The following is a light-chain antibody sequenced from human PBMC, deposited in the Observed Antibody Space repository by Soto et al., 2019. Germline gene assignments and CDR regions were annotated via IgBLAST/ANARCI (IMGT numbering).Light chain of an antibody. Sequence: DIQITQSPSTLSASVGDRVTITCRASQSISSWLAWYQQKPGKAPKLLIYKASSLESGVPSRFSGSGSGTEFTLTISSLQPDDFATYYCLQDHDDSWTFGQGTKVDIK. V-gene: IGKV1-5*03. J-gene: IGKJ1*01. CDR3: LQDHDDSWT. CDR1: QSISSW. CDR2: KAS.